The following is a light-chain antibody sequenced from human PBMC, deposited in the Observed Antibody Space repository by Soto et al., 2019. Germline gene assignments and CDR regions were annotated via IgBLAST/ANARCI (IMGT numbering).Light chain of an antibody. V-gene: IGLV4-60*03. CDR2: VEVSGIY. CDR1: SGHSGYI. J-gene: IGLJ2*01. CDR3: ETWDNDNVV. Sequence: QLVLTQSSAASASLGSSVKLTCTLSSGHSGYIIAWHLQQPGQAPRYLMRVEVSGIYNKGSGVPDRFSGSSSGADRHLVISHVQSEDEAEYFCETWDNDNVVFGGGTKLTVL.